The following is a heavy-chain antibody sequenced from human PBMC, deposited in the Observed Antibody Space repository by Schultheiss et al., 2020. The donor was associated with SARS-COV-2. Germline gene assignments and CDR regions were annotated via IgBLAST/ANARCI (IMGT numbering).Heavy chain of an antibody. CDR2: MYPGDSET. CDR1: GYIFTSYW. D-gene: IGHD5-12*01. V-gene: IGHV5-51*01. Sequence: GGSLRLSCRGSGYIFTSYWIGWVRQMPGKGLEWLGIMYPGDSETRYSPSVQGQVTISADKSISTAYLRWSSLKASDTAMYYCASLNSGWVYWGQGTLVTVSS. J-gene: IGHJ4*02. CDR3: ASLNSGWVY.